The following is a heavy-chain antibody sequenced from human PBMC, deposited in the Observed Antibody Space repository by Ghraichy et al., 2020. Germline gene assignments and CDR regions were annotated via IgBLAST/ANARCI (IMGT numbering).Heavy chain of an antibody. CDR1: GGSISSYY. V-gene: IGHV4-59*01. CDR3: ARGPDIVGAYVLAFDI. J-gene: IGHJ3*02. D-gene: IGHD1-26*01. Sequence: SETLSLTCTVSGGSISSYYWSWIRQPPGKGLEWIGYIYYSGSTNYNPSLKSRVTISVDTSKNQFSLKLSSVTAADTAVYYCARGPDIVGAYVLAFDIWGQGTMVTVSS. CDR2: IYYSGST.